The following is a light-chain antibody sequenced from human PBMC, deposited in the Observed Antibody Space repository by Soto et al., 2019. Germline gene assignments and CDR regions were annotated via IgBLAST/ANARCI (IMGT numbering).Light chain of an antibody. J-gene: IGKJ2*01. CDR1: QNIINF. V-gene: IGKV1-39*01. CDR2: GAS. Sequence: DIQMTQFPSSLSASLGDRVTITCRASQNIINFLNWYQQKPGKAPNLLIYGASSLQSGDPSRFSGSGSGTDFTLTIANLQPEDFATYFCQQSYSTPYTFGQGTELEI. CDR3: QQSYSTPYT.